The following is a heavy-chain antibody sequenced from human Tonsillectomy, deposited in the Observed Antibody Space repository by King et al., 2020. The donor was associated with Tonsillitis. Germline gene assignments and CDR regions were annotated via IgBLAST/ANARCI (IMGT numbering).Heavy chain of an antibody. Sequence: VQLVESGGGLVQPGGSLRLSCAASGFTFTNNWMYWVRQAPGKGLEWVANIKEDGNKKYYVDSVKGRFTISRDNAKNSLYLQLNSLRAEDTAVYYCARAPRGWCGNSEGFFDIWGQGTMVTVSS. CDR2: IKEDGNKK. CDR3: ARAPRGWCGNSEGFFDI. V-gene: IGHV3-7*03. J-gene: IGHJ3*02. D-gene: IGHD3-10*01. CDR1: GFTFTNNW.